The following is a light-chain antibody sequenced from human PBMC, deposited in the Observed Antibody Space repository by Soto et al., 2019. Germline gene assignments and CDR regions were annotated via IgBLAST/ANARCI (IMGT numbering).Light chain of an antibody. CDR1: QGILTY. CDR2: AAS. CDR3: QKYDSAPWT. J-gene: IGKJ1*01. Sequence: DIQMTQSPSSLSASVGDRVTITCRASQGILTYLAWYQQKPGQVPEPLIQAASTLQPGVPSRFSGSGSGTEFTLTINSLQPEDVATYYCQKYDSAPWTFGQGTKVDIK. V-gene: IGKV1-27*01.